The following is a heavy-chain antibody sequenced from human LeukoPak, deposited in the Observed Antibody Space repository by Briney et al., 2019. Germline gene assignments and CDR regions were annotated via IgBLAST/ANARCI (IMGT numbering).Heavy chain of an antibody. CDR3: ARRGSGKYFDQ. Sequence: PGGSLRLSCAASGFTFSGYGMNWVRQAPGKGLEWIGYIYYSGNTNYDPSLKSRVTISVDTSKNQFSLKLSSVTAADTAVYYCARRGSGKYFDQWGQGTLVTVSS. V-gene: IGHV4-59*08. J-gene: IGHJ4*02. D-gene: IGHD3-10*01. CDR1: GFTFSGYG. CDR2: IYYSGNT.